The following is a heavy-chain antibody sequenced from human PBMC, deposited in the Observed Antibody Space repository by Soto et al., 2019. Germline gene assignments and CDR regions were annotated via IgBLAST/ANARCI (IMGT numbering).Heavy chain of an antibody. J-gene: IGHJ5*02. CDR2: IDYTGTH. CDR3: ARDRDRHSSGLPSFDP. V-gene: IGHV4-59*02. CDR1: GGSVSNYY. D-gene: IGHD3-22*01. Sequence: QVQLQESGPGLVKPSETLSLTCSVSGGSVSNYYWSWVRQPPGKRLEWIGYIDYTGTHDYNPSLRGRATISVDTSKDQFSLKLTSVTAADTAVYYCARDRDRHSSGLPSFDPWGQGILVTVSS.